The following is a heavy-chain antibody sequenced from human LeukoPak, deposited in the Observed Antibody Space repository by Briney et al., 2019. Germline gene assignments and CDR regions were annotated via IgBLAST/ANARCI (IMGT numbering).Heavy chain of an antibody. CDR2: IYYSGST. CDR3: ARQDYGSGSPVFDY. Sequence: PSETLSLTCTVSGGSISSYYWSWIRQPPGKGLEWIGYIYYSGSTNYNPPLKSRVTISVDTSKNQFSLKLSSVTAADTAVYYCARQDYGSGSPVFDYWGQGTLVTVSS. CDR1: GGSISSYY. D-gene: IGHD3-10*01. J-gene: IGHJ4*02. V-gene: IGHV4-59*08.